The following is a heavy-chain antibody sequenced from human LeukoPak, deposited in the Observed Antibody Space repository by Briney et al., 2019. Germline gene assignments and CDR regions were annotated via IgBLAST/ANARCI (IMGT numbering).Heavy chain of an antibody. J-gene: IGHJ3*02. D-gene: IGHD1/OR15-1a*01. CDR3: ARGKEQESEVFDI. CDR2: FIPIFGTT. V-gene: IGHV1-69*05. CDR1: GGTFVSFA. Sequence: SVKVSCKASGGTFVSFAISWVRQAPGQGPEWMGRFIPIFGTTNYAQKFQGRLTISTDESTTTAYMELSSLRSEDTAVYYCARGKEQESEVFDIWRQGTMVTVSA.